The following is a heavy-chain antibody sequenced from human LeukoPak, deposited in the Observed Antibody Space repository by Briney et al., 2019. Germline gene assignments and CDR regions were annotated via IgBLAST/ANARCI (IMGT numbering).Heavy chain of an antibody. CDR2: INHSGST. D-gene: IGHD3-3*01. CDR3: ASGRGICGVVHFDS. Sequence: SETLSLTCAVYGGSFSDYYWSWIRQPPGKGLEGSGEINHSGSTNYNPSLKRRVTISVDTSKNQFSLKLSSVTPADTAVYYCASGRGICGVVHFDSWGQGTLVTVSS. V-gene: IGHV4-34*01. J-gene: IGHJ4*02. CDR1: GGSFSDYY.